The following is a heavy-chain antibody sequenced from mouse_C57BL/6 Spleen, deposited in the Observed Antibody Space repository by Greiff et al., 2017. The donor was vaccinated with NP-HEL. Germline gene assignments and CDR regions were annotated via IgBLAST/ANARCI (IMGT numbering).Heavy chain of an antibody. J-gene: IGHJ2*01. CDR3: ARTTVVADFDY. CDR1: GYTFTDYY. Sequence: EVQLQQSGPELVKPGASVKISCKASGYTFTDYYMNWVKQSHGKSLERIGDINPNNGGTSYNQKFKGKATLTVDKSSSTAYMELRSLTSEDSAVYYCARTTVVADFDYWGQGTTLTVSS. D-gene: IGHD1-1*01. V-gene: IGHV1-26*01. CDR2: INPNNGGT.